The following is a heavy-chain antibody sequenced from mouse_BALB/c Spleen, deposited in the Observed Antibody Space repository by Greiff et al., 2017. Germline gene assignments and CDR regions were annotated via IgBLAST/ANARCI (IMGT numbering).Heavy chain of an antibody. CDR3: ARWDDYGHYYAMDY. Sequence: VKLVESGPGLVAPSQSLSITCTVSGFSLTSYGVHWVRQPPGKGLEWLGVIWAGGSTNYNSALMSRLSISKDNSKSQVFLKMNSLQTDDTAMYYCARWDDYGHYYAMDYWGQGTSVTVSS. V-gene: IGHV2-9*02. D-gene: IGHD2-4*01. CDR2: IWAGGST. CDR1: GFSLTSYG. J-gene: IGHJ4*01.